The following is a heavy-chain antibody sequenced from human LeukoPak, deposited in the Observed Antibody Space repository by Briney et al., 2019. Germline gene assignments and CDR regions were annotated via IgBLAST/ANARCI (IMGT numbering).Heavy chain of an antibody. V-gene: IGHV3-21*01. J-gene: IGHJ4*02. CDR1: GFTFSSYS. Sequence: GGSLRLSCAASGFTFSSYSMNWVRQAPGKGLEWVSSISSSSSYIYYADSVKGRFTISRDNAKNSLYLQMNSLRAEDTAVYYCARGFQAPYYFDYWGQGTLVTVSS. CDR3: ARGFQAPYYFDY. CDR2: ISSSSSYI.